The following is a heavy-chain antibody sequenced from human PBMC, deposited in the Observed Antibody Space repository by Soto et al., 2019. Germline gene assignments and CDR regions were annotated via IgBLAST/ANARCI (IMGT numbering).Heavy chain of an antibody. CDR1: GHSISSSNW. V-gene: IGHV4-28*01. CDR2: IYYSGTT. Sequence: SETLSLTCAVSGHSISSSNWWGWIRQPPGKGLEWIGYIYYSGTTYYNPSLKSRVTMSVDTSKNQFSLKLTSVTAVDTAVYYCARREIQGPIDYWDQGTLVTVSS. CDR3: ARREIQGPIDY. J-gene: IGHJ4*02. D-gene: IGHD1-26*01.